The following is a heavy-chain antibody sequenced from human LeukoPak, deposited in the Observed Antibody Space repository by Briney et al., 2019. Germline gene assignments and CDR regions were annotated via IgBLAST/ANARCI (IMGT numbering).Heavy chain of an antibody. V-gene: IGHV4-34*01. CDR3: ARTPSYYYGSGSYRVGISDY. CDR1: GGSFSGYY. Sequence: PSETLSLTCAVYGGSFSGYYWSWIRQPPGKGLEWIGEINHSGSTNYNPSLKSRVTISVDTSKNQFSLKLSSVTAADTAVYYCARTPSYYYGSGSYRVGISDYWGQGTLVTVSS. D-gene: IGHD3-10*01. J-gene: IGHJ4*02. CDR2: INHSGST.